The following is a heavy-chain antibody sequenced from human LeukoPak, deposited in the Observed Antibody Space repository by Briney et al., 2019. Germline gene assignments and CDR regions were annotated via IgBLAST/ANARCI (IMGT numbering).Heavy chain of an antibody. Sequence: ASVNVSCKASGYTFTSYYMHWVRQAPGQGLEWMGIINPSGGSTSYAQKFQGRVTMTGDTSTSTVYMELSSLRSEDTAVYHCARDPDGDYGFDYWGQGTLVTVSS. J-gene: IGHJ4*02. CDR3: ARDPDGDYGFDY. V-gene: IGHV1-46*01. CDR1: GYTFTSYY. CDR2: INPSGGST. D-gene: IGHD4-17*01.